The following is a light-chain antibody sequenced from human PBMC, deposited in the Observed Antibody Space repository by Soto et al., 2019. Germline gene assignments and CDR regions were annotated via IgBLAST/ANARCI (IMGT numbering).Light chain of an antibody. CDR2: AAS. CDR1: QSVTSNK. Sequence: ENVLTQSPVTLSLSPGERATLSCRASQSVTSNKVAWFQQKPGQAPRLLIRAASSRATGIPDRFSGSGSATEFNLTISRLEPEDFAVYYCQQYGRPPPYTFGQGTKLEIK. V-gene: IGKV3-20*01. J-gene: IGKJ2*01. CDR3: QQYGRPPPYT.